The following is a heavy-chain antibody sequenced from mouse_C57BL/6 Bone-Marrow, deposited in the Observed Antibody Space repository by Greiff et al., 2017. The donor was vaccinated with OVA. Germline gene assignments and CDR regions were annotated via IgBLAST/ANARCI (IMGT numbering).Heavy chain of an antibody. D-gene: IGHD2-4*01. CDR2: IYPSDSET. CDR1: GYTFTSYW. J-gene: IGHJ3*01. CDR3: ARGVYYDYSFAY. V-gene: IGHV1-61*01. Sequence: VQLQQPGAELVRPGSSVKLSCKASGYTFTSYWMDWVKQRPGQGLEWIGNIYPSDSETHYNQKFKDKATLTVDKSSSTAYMQLSSLTSEDSAVYYCARGVYYDYSFAYWGQGTLVTVSA.